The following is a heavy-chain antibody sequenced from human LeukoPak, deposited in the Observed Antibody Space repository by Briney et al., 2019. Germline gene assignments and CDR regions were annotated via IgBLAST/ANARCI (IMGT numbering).Heavy chain of an antibody. CDR3: AKAANWGSFDY. V-gene: IGHV3-21*01. D-gene: IGHD7-27*01. CDR1: GFSFSTYF. Sequence: PGGSLRLSCAASGFSFSTYFMNWVRQTPGKGLEWVSSISGTSTYIYYADSVKGRFTISRDNAKNTLYLQMNSLRAEDTAVYYCAKAANWGSFDYWGQGTLVTVSS. CDR2: ISGTSTYI. J-gene: IGHJ4*02.